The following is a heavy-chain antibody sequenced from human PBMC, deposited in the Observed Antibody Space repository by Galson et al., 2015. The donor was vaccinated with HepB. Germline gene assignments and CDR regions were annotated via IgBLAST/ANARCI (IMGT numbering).Heavy chain of an antibody. CDR2: IDWDDTK. D-gene: IGHD2-2*01. J-gene: IGHJ3*02. CDR1: GFSLSTSGMC. Sequence: PALVKPTQTLTLTCTFSGFSLSTSGMCVSWIRQPPGKALESLARIDWDDTKYYSTSLKTRLTISKDTSKNQVVLTMTNMDPVDTATYYCARIVTSNRNDAFDIWGQGIMVTVSS. CDR3: ARIVTSNRNDAFDI. V-gene: IGHV2-70*11.